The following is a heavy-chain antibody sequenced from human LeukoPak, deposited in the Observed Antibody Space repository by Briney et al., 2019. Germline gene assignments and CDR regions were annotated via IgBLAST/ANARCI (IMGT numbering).Heavy chain of an antibody. CDR3: VRSFSSTWYSPNAYYFDY. CDR2: INQDASDE. Sequence: PGGSLRLSCAASGFTFSDYWMSWVRQAPGKGLEWVANINQDASDEQYVDSVKGRFTISRDNAKNSLYLQMNNLRAEDTAVYYCVRSFSSTWYSPNAYYFDYWGQGTLVTVSS. CDR1: GFTFSDYW. V-gene: IGHV3-7*01. J-gene: IGHJ4*02. D-gene: IGHD6-13*01.